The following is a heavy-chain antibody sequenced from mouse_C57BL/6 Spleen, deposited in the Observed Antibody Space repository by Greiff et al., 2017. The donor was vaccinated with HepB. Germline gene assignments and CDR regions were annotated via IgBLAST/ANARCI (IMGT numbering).Heavy chain of an antibody. J-gene: IGHJ4*01. Sequence: EVMLVESGGGLVQPGGSLKLSCAASGFTFSDYYMYWVRQTPEKRLEWVAYISNGGGSTYYPDTVKGRFTISRDNAKNTLYLQMSRLKSEDTAMYYCARPYYGSSYEAMDYWGQGTSVTVSS. CDR3: ARPYYGSSYEAMDY. CDR2: ISNGGGST. D-gene: IGHD1-1*01. V-gene: IGHV5-12*01. CDR1: GFTFSDYY.